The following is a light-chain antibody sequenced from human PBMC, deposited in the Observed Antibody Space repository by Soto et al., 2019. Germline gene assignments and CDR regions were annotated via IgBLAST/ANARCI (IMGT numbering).Light chain of an antibody. CDR3: SSYAGSNNYV. CDR2: EVN. J-gene: IGLJ1*01. Sequence: QSALTQPPSATGSPGQSVTISCTGTSSDVGAYNYVSWYQQHPGKAPKVMIYEVNKRPSGVPDRFSGSKSGNTASLTVSGLQAEDVADYYCSSYAGSNNYVFGIGTKLTVL. CDR1: SSDVGAYNY. V-gene: IGLV2-8*01.